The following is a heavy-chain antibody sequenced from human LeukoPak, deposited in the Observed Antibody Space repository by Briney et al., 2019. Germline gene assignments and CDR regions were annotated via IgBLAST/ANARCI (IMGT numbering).Heavy chain of an antibody. J-gene: IGHJ4*02. D-gene: IGHD3-9*01. CDR2: ISSSSSTI. Sequence: GGSLRLSCAASGFTFSSYSMNWVRQAPGKGLEWVSYISSSSSTIYYADSVKGRFTISRDNSKNTLYPQMNSLRAEDTAVYYCAKEHYDILTGSMGTDYWGQGTLVTVSS. CDR1: GFTFSSYS. V-gene: IGHV3-48*01. CDR3: AKEHYDILTGSMGTDY.